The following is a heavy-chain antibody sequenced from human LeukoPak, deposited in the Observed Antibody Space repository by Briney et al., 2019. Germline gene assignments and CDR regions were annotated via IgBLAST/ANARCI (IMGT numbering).Heavy chain of an antibody. CDR3: ARDQEAFDY. CDR1: GYSFTSNY. J-gene: IGHJ4*02. V-gene: IGHV1-46*01. Sequence: GSVKVSCQASGYSFTSNYIHWVRQAPGQGLEWMGMIYPRDGSTSYAQKFQGRVTVTRDTSTSTGHMELSGLRSEDTAVYYCARDQEAFDYWGQGTLVTVSS. CDR2: IYPRDGST.